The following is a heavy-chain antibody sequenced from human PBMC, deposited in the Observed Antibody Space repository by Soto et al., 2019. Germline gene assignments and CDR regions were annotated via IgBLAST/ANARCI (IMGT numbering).Heavy chain of an antibody. CDR1: GFTVSINY. CDR2: IYSGGRT. CDR3: ARGTLSRYSPGEEGFAFDI. J-gene: IGHJ3*02. D-gene: IGHD2-2*02. V-gene: IGHV3-66*01. Sequence: EVHLVESGGGLVQPGGSLRLSCAASGFTVSINYMSWVRQAPGKGLECVSVIYSGGRTNYADSVKGRFTISRDNSKNTLYLQMNSLRAEDTAVYYCARGTLSRYSPGEEGFAFDIWGQGTMVTLSS.